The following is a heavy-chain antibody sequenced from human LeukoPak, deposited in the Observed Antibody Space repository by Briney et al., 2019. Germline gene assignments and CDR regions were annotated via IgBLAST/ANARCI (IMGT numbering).Heavy chain of an antibody. CDR1: GFTFSSYG. CDR3: ARDAPYYYDSSGYYSPRPLDY. J-gene: IGHJ4*02. V-gene: IGHV3-33*01. Sequence: GRSLRLSCAASGFTFSSYGMHWVRKAPGKGLEWVAVIWYDGSNKYYADSVKGRFTISRDNSKNTLYLQMNSLRAEDTAVYYCARDAPYYYDSSGYYSPRPLDYWGQGTLVTVSS. D-gene: IGHD3-22*01. CDR2: IWYDGSNK.